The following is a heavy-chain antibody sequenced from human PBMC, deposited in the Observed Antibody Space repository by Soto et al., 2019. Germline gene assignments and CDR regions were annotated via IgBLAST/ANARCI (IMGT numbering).Heavy chain of an antibody. J-gene: IGHJ6*02. CDR3: APPGMGLTLSYYYQGREV. V-gene: IGHV3-66*01. Sequence: EVQLVESGGGLVQPGGSLRLSCAASGFTVSTNYMTWVRQAPGKGLEWVSVMFYGGSTYYAASVKGRFTISRDDSKNTVYLRINRLGAEDTAVYYGAPPGMGLTLSYYYQGREVGGQGPRVPVSS. CDR1: GFTVSTNY. CDR2: MFYGGST. D-gene: IGHD1-26*01.